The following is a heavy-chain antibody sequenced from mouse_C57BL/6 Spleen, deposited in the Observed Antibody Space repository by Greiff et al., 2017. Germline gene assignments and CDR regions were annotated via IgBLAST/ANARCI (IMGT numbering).Heavy chain of an antibody. Sequence: QVQLQQSGAELVRPGTSVKVSCKASGYAFTNYLIEWVKQRPGQGLEWIGVINPGSGGTNYNEKFKGKATLTADKSSSTAYMQLSSLTSEDSAVYFCARRGYYGPFAYWGQGTLVTVSA. J-gene: IGHJ3*01. CDR2: INPGSGGT. D-gene: IGHD1-1*01. CDR3: ARRGYYGPFAY. CDR1: GYAFTNYL. V-gene: IGHV1-54*01.